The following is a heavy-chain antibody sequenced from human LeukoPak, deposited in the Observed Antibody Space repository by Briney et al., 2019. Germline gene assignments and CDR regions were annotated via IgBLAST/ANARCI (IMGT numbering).Heavy chain of an antibody. Sequence: GGSLRLSCAASGFTFSSYSRNWVRQAPGKGLEWVASISSSSSYIYYADSVKGRFTISRDNAKNSLYLQMNSLSAEDTAVHHRARDAFRHSIIPSDYGGPGTLVTVSS. V-gene: IGHV3-21*01. CDR1: GFTFSSYS. J-gene: IGHJ4*02. CDR2: ISSSSSYI. D-gene: IGHD2-21*01. CDR3: ARDAFRHSIIPSDY.